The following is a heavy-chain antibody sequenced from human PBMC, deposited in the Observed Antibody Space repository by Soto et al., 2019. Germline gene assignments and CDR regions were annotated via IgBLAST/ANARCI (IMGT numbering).Heavy chain of an antibody. CDR3: AREVPGYYYYQQAV. V-gene: IGHV1-18*01. J-gene: IGHJ6*04. D-gene: IGHD5-12*01. Sequence: GXSGKVSXKASGYRFATYVISWVRQAPGQGLEWMGWISAHNGNTNYAQKFQGRGTMTTEKSTSTAYMELRSLRGDDTAVYYCAREVPGYYYYQQAVSAKGTTVTVSS. CDR1: GYRFATYV. CDR2: ISAHNGNT.